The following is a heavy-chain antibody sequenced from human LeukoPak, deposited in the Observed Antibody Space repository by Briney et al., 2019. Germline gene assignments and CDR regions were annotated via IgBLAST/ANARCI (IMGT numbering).Heavy chain of an antibody. J-gene: IGHJ4*02. V-gene: IGHV1-18*01. CDR1: GYTFTNYG. CDR3: ARGDSSSPLYYFDY. D-gene: IGHD6-6*01. Sequence: GASVKVSCRASGYTFTNYGITWVRQAPGQGLEWMGWVSGYNGNTNYAQKLQGRVTMTTDTSTSTAYMELRSLRSDDTAVYYCARGDSSSPLYYFDYWGQGTLVTVSS. CDR2: VSGYNGNT.